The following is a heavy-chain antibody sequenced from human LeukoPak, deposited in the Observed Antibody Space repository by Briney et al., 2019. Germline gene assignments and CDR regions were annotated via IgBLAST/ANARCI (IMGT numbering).Heavy chain of an antibody. CDR2: IIPILGIA. J-gene: IGHJ4*02. D-gene: IGHD6-19*01. Sequence: SVKVSCKASGGTFSSYAISWVRQAPGQGLEWMGRIIPILGIANYAQKFQGRVTITADKSTSTAYMELSSLRSEDTAVYYCARSAAGYSSPKDYWGQGTLVTVSS. V-gene: IGHV1-69*04. CDR3: ARSAAGYSSPKDY. CDR1: GGTFSSYA.